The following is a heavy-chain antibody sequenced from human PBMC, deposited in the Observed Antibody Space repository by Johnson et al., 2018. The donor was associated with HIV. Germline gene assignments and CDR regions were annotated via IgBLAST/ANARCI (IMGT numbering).Heavy chain of an antibody. CDR1: GFTFSSYG. CDR3: AKLYAPQFPDAFDY. D-gene: IGHD3-16*01. J-gene: IGHJ3*01. CDR2: IRYDGSNK. Sequence: QVQLLESGGGVVQPGGSLRLSCAASGFTFSSYGMHWVRQAPGKGLEWVAFIRYDGSNKYYADSVKARFTISRDNSKNTLYLQMNSLRAEDTADYYCAKLYAPQFPDAFDYWGQGTLVTVSS. V-gene: IGHV3-30*02.